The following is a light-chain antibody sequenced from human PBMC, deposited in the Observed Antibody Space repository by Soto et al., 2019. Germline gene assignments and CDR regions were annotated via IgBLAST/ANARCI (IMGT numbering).Light chain of an antibody. J-gene: IGLJ1*01. V-gene: IGLV1-44*01. CDR1: NSNIGGNT. CDR3: ATWDDSLNAAV. CDR2: SND. Sequence: VLTQPPSASGTPGQRVTISCSGSNSNIGGNTVNWYQQLPGAAPKLLMYSNDQRPSGVPDRFSGSKFGTTASLAISGLQSEDEADYHCATWDDSLNAAVFVAGTKVTVL.